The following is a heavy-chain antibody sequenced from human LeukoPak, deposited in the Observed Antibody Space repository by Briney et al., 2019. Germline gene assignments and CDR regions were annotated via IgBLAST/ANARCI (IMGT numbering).Heavy chain of an antibody. CDR3: THSLSRGFDP. CDR2: IYWDDDK. D-gene: IGHD2/OR15-2a*01. Sequence: SGPTLVNPTQTLTLTCTFSGFSLRTSGVGVGWIRQPPGKALEWLALIYWDDDKRYSPSLKSGLTITKDTSKNQVVLTMTNMDPVDTGTYYCTHSLSRGFDPSGQGTLVTVSS. J-gene: IGHJ5*02. CDR1: GFSLRTSGVG. V-gene: IGHV2-5*02.